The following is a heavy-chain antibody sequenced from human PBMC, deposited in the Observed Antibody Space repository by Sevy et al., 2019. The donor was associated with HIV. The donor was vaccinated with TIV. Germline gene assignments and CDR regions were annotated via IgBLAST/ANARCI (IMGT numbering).Heavy chain of an antibody. V-gene: IGHV3-30*04. D-gene: IGHD3-16*01. J-gene: IGHJ4*02. Sequence: GGSLRLSCAASTFTFGHYAMHWVHQAPGKGLQWVAGISYGGSNEYYTDSVKGRFTISRDNSKNTLNLEMNNLRVEDTALYYCARDWGTPPTAILYYFDFWGQGIPVTVSS. CDR3: ARDWGTPPTAILYYFDF. CDR1: TFTFGHYA. CDR2: ISYGGSNE.